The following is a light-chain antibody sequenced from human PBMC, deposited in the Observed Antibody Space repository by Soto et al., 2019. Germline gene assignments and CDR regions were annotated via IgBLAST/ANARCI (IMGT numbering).Light chain of an antibody. J-gene: IGKJ1*01. CDR2: DAS. CDR1: QSISSW. Sequence: DIQMTQSPSTLSASVGDRVTIPCRASQSISSWLAWYQQKPGKAPKILIYDASSLESGVPSRFSGSGSGTEFTLTISSLQPDDFATYYCQQYNGYSTFGQGTKVDI. CDR3: QQYNGYST. V-gene: IGKV1-5*01.